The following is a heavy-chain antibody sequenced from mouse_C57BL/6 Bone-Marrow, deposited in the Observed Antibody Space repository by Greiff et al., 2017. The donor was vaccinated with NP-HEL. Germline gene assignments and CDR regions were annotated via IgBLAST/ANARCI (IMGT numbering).Heavy chain of an antibody. D-gene: IGHD2-4*01. CDR3: AKNGGLRSYWYFDV. J-gene: IGHJ1*03. CDR2: IWRGGST. CDR1: GFSLTSYG. V-gene: IGHV2-5*01. Sequence: QVQLQQSGPGLVQPSQSLSITCTVSGFSLTSYGVHWVRQSPGKGLEWLGVIWRGGSTDYNAAFMSRLSITKDNSKSQVFFKMNSLQADDTAIYYCAKNGGLRSYWYFDVWGTGTTVTVSS.